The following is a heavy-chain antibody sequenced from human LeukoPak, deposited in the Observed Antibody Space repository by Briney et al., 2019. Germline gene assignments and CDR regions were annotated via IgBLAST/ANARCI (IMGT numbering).Heavy chain of an antibody. J-gene: IGHJ4*02. D-gene: IGHD5-18*01. CDR2: VSSSISYI. Sequence: RGSLSLSCAASGFTFSSYTTNWVRQAPGEGLEWVSSVSSSISYIYYADSVKGRFTISRDNAKNSLYLQMNSLRAEDTAAYYCARGQTAMVTGDFDYWGQGTLVTVSS. V-gene: IGHV3-21*01. CDR1: GFTFSSYT. CDR3: ARGQTAMVTGDFDY.